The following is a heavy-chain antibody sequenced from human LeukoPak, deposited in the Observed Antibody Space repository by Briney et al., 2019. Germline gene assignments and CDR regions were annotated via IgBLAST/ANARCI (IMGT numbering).Heavy chain of an antibody. J-gene: IGHJ4*02. Sequence: GGSLRLSCAASRFTFSSYSMNWVRQAPGKGLEWVSSISSSSSYIYYADSVKGRFTISRDNAKNSLYLQMNNLRAEDTAVYYCARGSTTVTTFFDYWGQGTLVTVSS. CDR1: RFTFSSYS. D-gene: IGHD4-17*01. CDR3: ARGSTTVTTFFDY. CDR2: ISSSSSYI. V-gene: IGHV3-21*01.